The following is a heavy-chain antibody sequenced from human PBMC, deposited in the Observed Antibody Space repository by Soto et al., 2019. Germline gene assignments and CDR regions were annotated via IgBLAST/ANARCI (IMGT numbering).Heavy chain of an antibody. CDR3: AKDTAGDYYYYGMDV. V-gene: IGHV3-23*01. CDR2: ISGSGGST. Sequence: GGSLSLSCAASGFTFSNFAMSWVRQSPGKGLDWVSAISGSGGSTYYADSVKGRISISRDNSKNTLYLQMNSLRAEDTAVYYCAKDTAGDYYYYGMDVWGQGTTVTVSS. J-gene: IGHJ6*02. D-gene: IGHD2-8*02. CDR1: GFTFSNFA.